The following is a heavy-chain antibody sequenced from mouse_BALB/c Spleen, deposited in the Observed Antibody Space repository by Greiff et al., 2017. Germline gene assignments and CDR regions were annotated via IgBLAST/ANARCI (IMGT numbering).Heavy chain of an antibody. CDR2: ICSGGST. D-gene: IGHD2-1*01. CDR3: ARSYDGNYEGFAY. Sequence: VKLMESGPGLVAPSQSLSITCTVSGFSLTSYGVHWVRQSPGKGLEWLGVICSGGSTDYNAAFISRLSISKDNSKSQVFFKMNSLQANDTAIYYCARSYDGNYEGFAYWGQGTLVTVSA. V-gene: IGHV2-2*02. J-gene: IGHJ3*01. CDR1: GFSLTSYG.